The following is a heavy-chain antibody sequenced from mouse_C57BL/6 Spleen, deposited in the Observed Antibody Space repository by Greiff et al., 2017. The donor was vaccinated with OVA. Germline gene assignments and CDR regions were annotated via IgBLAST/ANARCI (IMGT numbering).Heavy chain of an antibody. V-gene: IGHV3-6*01. J-gene: IGHJ4*01. CDR3: ARENYGNYEGAMDY. D-gene: IGHD2-1*01. CDR2: ISYDGSN. CDR1: GYSITSGYY. Sequence: EVQLQESGPGLVKPSQSLSLTCSVTGYSITSGYYWNWIRQFPGNKLEWMGYISYDGSNNYNPSLKNRISITRDTSKNQFFLKLNSVTTEDTATYYCARENYGNYEGAMDYWGQGTSVTVSS.